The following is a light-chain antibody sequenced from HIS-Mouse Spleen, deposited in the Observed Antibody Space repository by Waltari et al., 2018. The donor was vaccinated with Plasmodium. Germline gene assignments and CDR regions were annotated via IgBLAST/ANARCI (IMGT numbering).Light chain of an antibody. CDR2: ADS. CDR1: ALPKNY. J-gene: IGLJ3*02. CDR3: YSTDSSGNHRV. Sequence: SYELTQPPSVSVSPGQTARITCSGDALPKNYAYWYKQKSGQAPVLVIYADSKRPSGSPERFAGSSSGTMATLTISGAQVEDEADYYCYSTDSSGNHRVFGGGTKLTVL. V-gene: IGLV3-10*01.